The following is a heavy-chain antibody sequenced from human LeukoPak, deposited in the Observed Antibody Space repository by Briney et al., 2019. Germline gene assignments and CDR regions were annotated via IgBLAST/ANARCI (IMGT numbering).Heavy chain of an antibody. D-gene: IGHD5-24*01. CDR3: ARGLEMATIKPSPFGY. CDR1: GFAFSSYS. J-gene: IGHJ4*02. V-gene: IGHV3-30*03. Sequence: GGSLRLSCAASGFAFSSYSMNWVRQAPGKGLEWVAVVSYDGSNKYYADSVKGRFTISRDNSKNTLYLQMNSLRAEDTAVYYCARGLEMATIKPSPFGYWGQGTLVTVSS. CDR2: VSYDGSNK.